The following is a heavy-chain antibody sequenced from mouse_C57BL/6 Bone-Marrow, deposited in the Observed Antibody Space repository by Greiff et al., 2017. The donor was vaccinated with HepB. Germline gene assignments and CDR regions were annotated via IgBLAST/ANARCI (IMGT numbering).Heavy chain of an antibody. CDR3: ARDRFITTVVEGYFDV. Sequence: EVQLVESEGGLVQPGSSMKLSCTASGFTFSDYYMAWVRQVPEKGLEWVANINYDGSSTYYLDSLKSRFIISRDNAKNILYLQMSSLKSEDTATYYCARDRFITTVVEGYFDVWGTGTTVTVSS. D-gene: IGHD1-1*01. V-gene: IGHV5-16*01. J-gene: IGHJ1*03. CDR2: INYDGSST. CDR1: GFTFSDYY.